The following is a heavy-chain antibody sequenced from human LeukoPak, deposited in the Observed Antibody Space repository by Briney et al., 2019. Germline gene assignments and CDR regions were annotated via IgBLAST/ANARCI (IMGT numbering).Heavy chain of an antibody. CDR3: ARDQGFLEWFSY. V-gene: IGHV3-23*01. CDR2: ISGSGGST. D-gene: IGHD3-3*01. CDR1: GFTFSSYA. Sequence: GGSLRLSCAASGFTFSSYAMSWVRQAPGKGLEWVSAISGSGGSTYYADSVKGRFTISRDNSKNTLYLQMNSLRAEDTAVYYCARDQGFLEWFSYWGQGTLVTVSS. J-gene: IGHJ4*02.